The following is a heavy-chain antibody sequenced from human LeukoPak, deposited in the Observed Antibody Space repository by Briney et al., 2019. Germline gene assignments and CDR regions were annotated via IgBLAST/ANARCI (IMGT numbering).Heavy chain of an antibody. CDR3: ARRGNYYGSGRLMDV. Sequence: SSETLSLTCAVYGGSFSGYYWSWIRQPPGKGLERIGEINHSGSTNYNPSLKSRVTISVDTSKNQFSLKLSSVTAADTAVYYCARRGNYYGSGRLMDVWGKGTTVTISS. J-gene: IGHJ6*03. D-gene: IGHD3-10*01. CDR1: GGSFSGYY. V-gene: IGHV4-34*01. CDR2: INHSGST.